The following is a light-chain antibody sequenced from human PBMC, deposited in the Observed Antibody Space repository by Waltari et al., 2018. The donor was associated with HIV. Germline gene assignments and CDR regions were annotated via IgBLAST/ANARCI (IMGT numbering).Light chain of an antibody. CDR3: QHVSSYPRT. CDR2: AAD. V-gene: IGKV1-9*01. J-gene: IGKJ1*01. CDR1: QGISTY. Sequence: DIQLTQSPSFVSASVGDRVIITCRASQGISTYLVWYQQRSGKPPELLIYAADTLRSGVPARFSGRGSGTEFTLTISSLQPEDFATYCCQHVSSYPRTFGQGTKVEVK.